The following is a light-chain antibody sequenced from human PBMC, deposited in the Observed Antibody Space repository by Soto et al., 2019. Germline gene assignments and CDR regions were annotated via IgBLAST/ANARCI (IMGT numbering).Light chain of an antibody. CDR2: WAS. CDR3: QQYYSPPYT. V-gene: IGKV4-1*01. Sequence: DIVMTQSPDSLAVSLGERATINCKSSQSVLYSSNNKNDLGWYQQKPGQPPKLLIYWASTRESGVPDRFSGSVSGTDFTLPINSLHAEDVAVYCCQQYYSPPYTFGQGTKLEIK. J-gene: IGKJ2*01. CDR1: QSVLYSSNNKND.